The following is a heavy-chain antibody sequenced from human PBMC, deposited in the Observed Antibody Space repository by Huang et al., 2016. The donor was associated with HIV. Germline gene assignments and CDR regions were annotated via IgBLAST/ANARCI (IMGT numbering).Heavy chain of an antibody. J-gene: IGHJ1*01. D-gene: IGHD3-22*01. CDR2: SSYGGSNE. CDR3: AKSPYDSSGNFHYKFFQH. V-gene: IGHV3-30*18. Sequence: QVQLVESGGGVVQPGRSLRLSCAASGFTFSNYGIHWVRQAPGMVLDVVALSSYGGSNESYVVSVKGRFTISRNNSNNTGRLQMNSLEAEDTAVFFCAKSPYDSSGNFHYKFFQHCGQGTLVTVSS. CDR1: GFTFSNYG.